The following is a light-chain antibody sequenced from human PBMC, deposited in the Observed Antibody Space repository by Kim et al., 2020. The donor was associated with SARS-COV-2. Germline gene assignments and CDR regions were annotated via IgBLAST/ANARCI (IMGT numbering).Light chain of an antibody. CDR3: QVWDSSTAV. V-gene: IGLV3-9*01. J-gene: IGLJ3*02. Sequence: SYELTQPLSVSVALGQTARITCGGNNIGSKNVHWYQQKPGQAPVLVIYRDSNRPSGIPERFSGSNSGNTANLTISRAQAGDEADYYCQVWDSSTAVFGGGTQLTVL. CDR2: RDS. CDR1: NIGSKN.